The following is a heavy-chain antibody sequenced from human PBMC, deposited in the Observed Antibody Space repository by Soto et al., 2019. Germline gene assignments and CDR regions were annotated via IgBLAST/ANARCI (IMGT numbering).Heavy chain of an antibody. J-gene: IGHJ1*01. D-gene: IGHD1-26*01. V-gene: IGHV3-23*01. Sequence: EVQLLESGGGLVQPGGSLRLSCAASGFIFSNDALSWVRQAPGMRLEWVSSIKNTGGSTYYADSVKGRFTISRDNSKNTLYLNMNSLRAEDTAVYFCANNPLSTTGGIEYFQHWGRGTLVTVSS. CDR2: IKNTGGST. CDR3: ANNPLSTTGGIEYFQH. CDR1: GFIFSNDA.